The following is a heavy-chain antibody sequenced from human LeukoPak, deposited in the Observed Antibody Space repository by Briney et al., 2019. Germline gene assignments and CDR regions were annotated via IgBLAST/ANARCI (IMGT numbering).Heavy chain of an antibody. CDR3: ARSPAGNYYYDSSGYYSNFDY. CDR2: IYYSGST. CDR1: GGSFSGYY. Sequence: SETLSLTCAVYGGSFSGYYWSRIRQPPGKGLEWIGYIYYSGSTNYNPSLKSRVTISVDTSKNQFSLKLSSVTAADTAVYYCARSPAGNYYYDSSGYYSNFDYWGQGTLATVSP. J-gene: IGHJ4*02. D-gene: IGHD3-22*01. V-gene: IGHV4-59*01.